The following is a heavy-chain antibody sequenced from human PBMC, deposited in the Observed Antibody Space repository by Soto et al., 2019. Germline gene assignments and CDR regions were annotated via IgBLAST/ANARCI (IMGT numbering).Heavy chain of an antibody. Sequence: ASVKVYCKASGYAFRRYAIHWVRQAPGQGLEWMAWINVANGNTKFSEKFQGRVTITRDTSASTVYMEMSSLRSEDTAVYYCARGIDYNFWSGYYNYFDYWGQGTLVTVSS. CDR3: ARGIDYNFWSGYYNYFDY. J-gene: IGHJ4*02. CDR2: INVANGNT. V-gene: IGHV1-3*01. D-gene: IGHD3-3*01. CDR1: GYAFRRYA.